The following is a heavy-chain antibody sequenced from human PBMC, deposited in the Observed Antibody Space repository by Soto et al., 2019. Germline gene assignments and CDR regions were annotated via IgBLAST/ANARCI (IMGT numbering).Heavy chain of an antibody. CDR1: GGSVTISNW. D-gene: IGHD1-26*01. CDR2: IHHSGST. V-gene: IGHV4-4*02. J-gene: IGHJ6*03. CDR3: ARGGYYFYMDV. Sequence: QVQLQESGPGLVKPSGTLSLTCAVSGGSVTISNWWSWVRQTPGKGLEWSGLIHHSGSTNYNPSLRGRVTISVDKSKNQFALEMKSVAAADTAVYSCARGGYYFYMDVWGKGTTVTVSS.